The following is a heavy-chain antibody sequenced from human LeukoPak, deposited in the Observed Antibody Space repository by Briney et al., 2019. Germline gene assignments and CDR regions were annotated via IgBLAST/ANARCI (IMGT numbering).Heavy chain of an antibody. J-gene: IGHJ4*02. CDR2: INDNGGRT. CDR3: VKDVGGSYAFDY. V-gene: IGHV3-64D*09. CDR1: GFTFSRYA. Sequence: PGGSLRLSCSASGFTFSRYAMHWVRQAPGKGLEYVSGINDNGGRTHNGDSVKGRFSISRDNSKNTLHLQMSTLRAEDTALYYCVKDVGGSYAFDYWGQGILVTVAS. D-gene: IGHD1-26*01.